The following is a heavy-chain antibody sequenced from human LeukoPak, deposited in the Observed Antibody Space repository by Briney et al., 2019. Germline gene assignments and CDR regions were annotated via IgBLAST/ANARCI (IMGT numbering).Heavy chain of an antibody. D-gene: IGHD3-3*01. CDR3: ANGGGYYDFWSGYYFDY. CDR2: ISGSGGST. Sequence: PGGSLRLSCAASGFTFSSYAMSWVRQAPGKGLEWVSAISGSGGSTYYADSVKGRFTISRDNSKNTLYLQMNSLRAEDTAVYYCANGGGYYDFWSGYYFDYWGQGTLVTVSS. J-gene: IGHJ4*02. CDR1: GFTFSSYA. V-gene: IGHV3-23*01.